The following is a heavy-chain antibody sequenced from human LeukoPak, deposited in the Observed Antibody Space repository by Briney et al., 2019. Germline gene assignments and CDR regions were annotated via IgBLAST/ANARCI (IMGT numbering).Heavy chain of an antibody. Sequence: LGGSLRLSCAASGFTFSYYWMHWVRQAPGKGLVWVSRINHDGSSTTYADSVKGRFTISRDNAKNMLYLQMNSLRAEDTAVYFCARAPYSTGRGYYFDYWGQGALVTVSS. CDR3: ARAPYSTGRGYYFDY. V-gene: IGHV3-74*01. CDR2: INHDGSST. D-gene: IGHD2-8*02. J-gene: IGHJ4*02. CDR1: GFTFSYYW.